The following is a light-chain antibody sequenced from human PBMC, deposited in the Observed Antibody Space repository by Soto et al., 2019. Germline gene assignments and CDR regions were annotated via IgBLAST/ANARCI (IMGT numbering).Light chain of an antibody. CDR1: QSLLHSNGYNY. J-gene: IGKJ3*01. CDR3: MQALQTLFS. Sequence: DIVMTQSPLSLPVTPGEPASISCRSSQSLLHSNGYNYLDWYLQKPGQSQQLLSYLGSNRASGVPDRVRGSGSCTDFTLKISRVEAEDFGVYSCMQALQTLFSFGPGTKVDIK. CDR2: LGS. V-gene: IGKV2-28*01.